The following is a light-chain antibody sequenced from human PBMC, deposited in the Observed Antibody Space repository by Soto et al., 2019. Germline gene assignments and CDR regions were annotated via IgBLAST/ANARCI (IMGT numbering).Light chain of an antibody. Sequence: EIVMTQSPATLSVSPGESATLSCRASQSISSDLAWYQQKPGQPPRLLIYGASTRATGVPARFTGSGSGSDFTLNISVLQSEYFAVYYCQQGHNRPLTFGQGTRLEI. CDR2: GAS. J-gene: IGKJ2*01. CDR3: QQGHNRPLT. V-gene: IGKV3-15*01. CDR1: QSISSD.